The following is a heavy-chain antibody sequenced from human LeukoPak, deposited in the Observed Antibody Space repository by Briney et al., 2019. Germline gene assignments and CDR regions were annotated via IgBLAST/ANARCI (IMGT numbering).Heavy chain of an antibody. Sequence: GGSLRLSCAASGFILSDYNMNWVRQAPGKGLEWVSFITISGTYITYADSVKGRFTISRDNAKNSLYLQMNSLRAEDTAVYYCTRNQSATARAYDYGGEGTVVTVS. D-gene: IGHD1-26*01. V-gene: IGHV3-21*01. CDR1: GFILSDYN. J-gene: IGHJ4*02. CDR2: ITISGTYI. CDR3: TRNQSATARAYDY.